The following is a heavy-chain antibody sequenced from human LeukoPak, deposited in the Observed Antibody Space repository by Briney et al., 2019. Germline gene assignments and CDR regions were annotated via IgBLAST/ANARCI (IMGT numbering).Heavy chain of an antibody. Sequence: SETLSLTCTVSGGSISSYYWSWIRQPPGKGLEWIGYIYYSGSTNYNPSLKSRVTISVDTSKNQFSLKLSSVTAADTAVYYCASYRVVPAASGWLDPWGQGTLVTVSS. J-gene: IGHJ5*02. CDR2: IYYSGST. CDR3: ASYRVVPAASGWLDP. D-gene: IGHD2-2*01. CDR1: GGSISSYY. V-gene: IGHV4-59*01.